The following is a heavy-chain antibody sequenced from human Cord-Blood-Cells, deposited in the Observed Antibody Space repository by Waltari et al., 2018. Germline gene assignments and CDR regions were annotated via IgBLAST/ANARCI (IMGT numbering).Heavy chain of an antibody. D-gene: IGHD6-13*01. CDR2: IIPILGTA. V-gene: IGHV1-69*06. J-gene: IGHJ2*01. CDR3: ARVRIAAAGTRDWYFDL. CDR1: GGTFSSYA. Sequence: QVQLVQSGAEVKKPGSSVKVSCKASGGTFSSYAISWVRQAPGQGLEWMGGIIPILGTANYAQKVQGRVTITADKSTSTAYMELSSLRSEDTAVYYCARVRIAAAGTRDWYFDLWGRGTLVTVSS.